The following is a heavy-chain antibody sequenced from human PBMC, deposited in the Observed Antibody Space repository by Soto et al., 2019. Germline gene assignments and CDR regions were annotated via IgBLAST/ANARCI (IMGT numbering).Heavy chain of an antibody. CDR1: GFSFSTYC. V-gene: IGHV3-48*01. CDR2: ISTTGSTI. CDR3: AIGHWLGN. J-gene: IGHJ4*01. D-gene: IGHD6-19*01. Sequence: GGSLRLSCAASGFSFSTYCVHWVRQAPGKGLEWVAFISTTGSTIYYVDSVKGRFTISRDNAKNSLYLQMNGLRAEDTAVYYCAIGHWLGNWGHGTLVTVSS.